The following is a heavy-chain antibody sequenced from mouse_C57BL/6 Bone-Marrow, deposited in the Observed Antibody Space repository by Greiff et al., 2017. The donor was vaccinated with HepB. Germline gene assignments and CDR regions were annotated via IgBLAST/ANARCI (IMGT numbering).Heavy chain of an antibody. V-gene: IGHV7-3*01. J-gene: IGHJ1*03. CDR1: GFTFTDYY. Sequence: EVKVVESGGGLVQPGGSLSLSCAASGFTFTDYYMSWVRQPPGKALEWLGFIRNKANGYTTEYSASVKGRFTISRDNSQSILYLQMNALRAEDSATYYCARYEDTTVPYWYFDVWGTGTTVTVSS. CDR3: ARYEDTTVPYWYFDV. CDR2: IRNKANGYTT. D-gene: IGHD1-1*01.